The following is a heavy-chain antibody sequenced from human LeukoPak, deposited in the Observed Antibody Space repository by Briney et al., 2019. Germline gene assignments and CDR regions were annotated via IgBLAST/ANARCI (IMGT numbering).Heavy chain of an antibody. CDR3: ARVILRYDFWSSYDPRGWFDP. CDR2: IYHSGST. Sequence: SETLSLTCAVSGGSISSGGYSWSWIRQPPGKGLEWIGYIYHSGSTYYNPSLKSRVTISVDRSENQFSLKLSSVTAADTAVYYCARVILRYDFWSSYDPRGWFDPWGQGTLVTVSS. J-gene: IGHJ5*02. CDR1: GGSISSGGYS. V-gene: IGHV4-30-2*01. D-gene: IGHD3-3*01.